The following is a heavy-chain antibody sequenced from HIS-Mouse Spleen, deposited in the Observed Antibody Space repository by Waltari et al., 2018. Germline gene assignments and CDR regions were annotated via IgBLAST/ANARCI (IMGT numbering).Heavy chain of an antibody. D-gene: IGHD4-17*01. CDR3: ARDGGGDYGDYVRAPEYFQH. Sequence: EVQLVESGGGLVQPGGSLRLSCAASGFTFSSYWMHWVRKGPGKGLGWEQRINREWRSTSNAKSGKGRFTNARDNAKNTRYLQRNSLRAEDTAVYYCARDGGGDYGDYVRAPEYFQHWGQGTLVTVSS. CDR2: INREWRST. CDR1: GFTFSSYW. J-gene: IGHJ1*01. V-gene: IGHV3-74*01.